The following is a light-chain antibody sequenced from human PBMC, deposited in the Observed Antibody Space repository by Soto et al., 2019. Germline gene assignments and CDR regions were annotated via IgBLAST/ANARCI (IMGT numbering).Light chain of an antibody. CDR2: EGS. Sequence: QSVLTQPASVSGFPGQSITISCTGTSSDVGRDNLVSWYQQHPGKAPKLMIYEGSKRPSGFSNRFSGSKSGNTASLTISGLQAADEADYYCCSYAGSDTPYVFGTGTKLTV. CDR3: CSYAGSDTPYV. J-gene: IGLJ1*01. CDR1: SSDVGRDNL. V-gene: IGLV2-23*01.